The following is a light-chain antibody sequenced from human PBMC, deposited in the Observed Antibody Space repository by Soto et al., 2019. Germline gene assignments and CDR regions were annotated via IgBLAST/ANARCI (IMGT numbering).Light chain of an antibody. J-gene: IGKJ1*01. Sequence: EIVMTQSPATLSVSPGERATLSCRASQSVSSNLAWYQQKPGQAPRLLIYGPSTRATGIPARFSGSGSGTEFTLTISSLQSEDFAVYYCQQDNNWPWTFGQGTKVEIK. CDR1: QSVSSN. CDR2: GPS. CDR3: QQDNNWPWT. V-gene: IGKV3-15*01.